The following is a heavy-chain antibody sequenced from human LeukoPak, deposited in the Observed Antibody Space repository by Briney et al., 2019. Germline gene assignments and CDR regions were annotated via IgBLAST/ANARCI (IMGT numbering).Heavy chain of an antibody. CDR2: ITGSAGST. J-gene: IGHJ4*02. Sequence: GGSLRLSCEASGFTFSSYAMSWVRQVPGKGLEWVSSITGSAGSTYSAASVKGRFTISRDNSKRMVFLTMNSLRAEDTAVYYCAKQAVSSSWYYFDYWGQGTLVTVSS. CDR1: GFTFSSYA. V-gene: IGHV3-23*01. D-gene: IGHD6-13*01. CDR3: AKQAVSSSWYYFDY.